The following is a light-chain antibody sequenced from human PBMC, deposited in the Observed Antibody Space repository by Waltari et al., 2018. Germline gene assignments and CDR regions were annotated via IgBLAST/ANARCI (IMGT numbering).Light chain of an antibody. CDR1: SSDIGPKN. CDR2: RNN. CDR3: AAWDNSLSRVI. J-gene: IGLJ2*01. V-gene: IGLV1-47*01. Sequence: QSVLTQPPSASGTPGQRVTISCSASSSDIGPKNVYWYQQLPGTAPKLLIYRNNQRPSGVPDRVPGAKSGTSASLAIGGLRSEDEAYYYCAAWDNSLSRVIFGGGTKLSVL.